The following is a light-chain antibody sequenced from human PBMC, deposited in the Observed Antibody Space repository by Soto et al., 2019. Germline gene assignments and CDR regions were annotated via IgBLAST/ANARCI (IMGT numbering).Light chain of an antibody. J-gene: IGKJ4*01. V-gene: IGKV3-11*01. CDR2: DAS. Sequence: EIVLTQSPATVSLSPGERATLSCRASQSVSSYLAWYQQKPGQAPRLLIYDASNRATGIPARFSGSGSGTDFTLTISSLEPEDFAVYYCQQRSNWPGLTFGGGTKVEIK. CDR1: QSVSSY. CDR3: QQRSNWPGLT.